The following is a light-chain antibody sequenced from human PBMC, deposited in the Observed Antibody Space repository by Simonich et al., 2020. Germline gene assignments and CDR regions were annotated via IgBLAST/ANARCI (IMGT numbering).Light chain of an antibody. V-gene: IGKV2-28*01. J-gene: IGKJ2*01. CDR3: MQALQTPYT. Sequence: DIVMTQSPLSLPVTPGEPASISRRSSQSLLHSNGYNYLDWYLQKPGQSPQLLIYLGSNRASGVPERFSGSGSGTDFTLKISRVEAEDVGVYYCMQALQTPYTFGQGTKLEIK. CDR1: QSLLHSNGYNY. CDR2: LGS.